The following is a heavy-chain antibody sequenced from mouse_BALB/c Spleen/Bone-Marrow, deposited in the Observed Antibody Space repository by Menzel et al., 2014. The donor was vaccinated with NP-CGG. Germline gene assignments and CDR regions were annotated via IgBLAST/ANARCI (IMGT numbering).Heavy chain of an antibody. CDR1: GFAFSSYD. Sequence: EVNVVESGGGLVKPGGSLKLSCAASGFAFSSYDMSWVRRTPEKRLEWVATISSGGSYTYYPDSVKGRFTISRDNARNTLYLQMSSLRSEDTALYYCARLLRLRYFDYWGQGTTLTVSS. D-gene: IGHD1-2*01. CDR3: ARLLRLRYFDY. CDR2: ISSGGSYT. V-gene: IGHV5-9*02. J-gene: IGHJ2*01.